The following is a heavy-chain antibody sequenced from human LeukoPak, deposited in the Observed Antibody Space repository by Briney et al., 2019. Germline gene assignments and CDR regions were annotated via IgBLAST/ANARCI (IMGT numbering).Heavy chain of an antibody. CDR3: ARRYSSSVSWFDP. CDR1: GGSCSGYY. V-gene: IGHV4-34*01. J-gene: IGHJ5*02. Sequence: SETLSLTCAVYGGSCSGYYWSWIRQPPAGGLLWIGEINHSGSTNYKPSLKRRVTISVDTSKNQFSLKLSSVTAADTAVYYCARRYSSSVSWFDPWGQGTLVTVSS. CDR2: INHSGST. D-gene: IGHD6-13*01.